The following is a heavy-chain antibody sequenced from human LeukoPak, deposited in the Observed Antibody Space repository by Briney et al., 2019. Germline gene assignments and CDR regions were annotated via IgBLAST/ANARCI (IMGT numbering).Heavy chain of an antibody. CDR2: IIPIFGAE. V-gene: IGHV1-69*13. CDR3: ARDPNGRVNWFYP. J-gene: IGHJ5*02. D-gene: IGHD1-26*01. Sequence: SVKVSRKTSGYTFSTSVITWVRHAPVHGVEWIGGIIPIFGAENSSQKCQGRVTITADESTSTAYMELSSLRSEDTAVYYCARDPNGRVNWFYPWGQGTLVTVSS. CDR1: GYTFSTSV.